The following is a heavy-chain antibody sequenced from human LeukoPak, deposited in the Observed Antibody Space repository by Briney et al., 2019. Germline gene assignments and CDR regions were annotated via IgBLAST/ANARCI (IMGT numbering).Heavy chain of an antibody. V-gene: IGHV3-21*01. Sequence: PGGSLRLSCAASGFTFSSYSMNWVRQAPGKGLEWVSSISSSSSYIYYADSVKGRFTISRDNAKNSLYLQMNSLRAEDTAVYYCARVTCILQKGAFDIWGQGTMVTVSS. D-gene: IGHD2-8*01. CDR2: ISSSSSYI. CDR1: GFTFSSYS. CDR3: ARVTCILQKGAFDI. J-gene: IGHJ3*02.